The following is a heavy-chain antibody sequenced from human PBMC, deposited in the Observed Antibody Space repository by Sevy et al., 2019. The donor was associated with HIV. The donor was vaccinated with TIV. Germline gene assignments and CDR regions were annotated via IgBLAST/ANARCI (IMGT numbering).Heavy chain of an antibody. D-gene: IGHD3-22*01. CDR3: ASDLTYYYDSSGEGAFDI. J-gene: IGHJ3*02. V-gene: IGHV1-8*01. CDR1: GYTFTSYD. CDR2: MNPNSGNT. Sequence: ASVNVSCKASGYTFTSYDINWVRQATGQGLEWMGWMNPNSGNTGYAQKFQGRVTMTRNTSISTAYMELSSLRSEDTAVYYCASDLTYYYDSSGEGAFDIWGQGTMVTVSS.